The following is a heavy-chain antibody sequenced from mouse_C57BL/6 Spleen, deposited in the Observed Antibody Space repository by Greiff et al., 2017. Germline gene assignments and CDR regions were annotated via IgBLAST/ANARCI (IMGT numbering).Heavy chain of an antibody. J-gene: IGHJ4*01. Sequence: EVKLVESGGGLVKPGGSLKLSCAASGFTFSSYAMPWVRQTPEKRLEWVATISDGGSYTYYPDNVTGRFTISRDNATNNLYLQMSHLKSEDTAVYYCAGDYTTYYAMDYWGQGTSVTVSS. V-gene: IGHV5-4*01. CDR3: AGDYTTYYAMDY. CDR1: GFTFSSYA. D-gene: IGHD2-12*01. CDR2: ISDGGSYT.